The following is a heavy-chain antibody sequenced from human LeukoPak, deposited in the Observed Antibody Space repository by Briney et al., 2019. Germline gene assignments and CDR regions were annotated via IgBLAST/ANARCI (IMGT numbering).Heavy chain of an antibody. V-gene: IGHV3-33*01. Sequence: GRSLRLSCAASGFTFSSYGMHWVRQAPGKGLEWVAIMWYDGSNKYYTDSVKGRFTISRDNSKNTLYLQMNSLRVEDTAVYYCARGEGGYPRHFQHWGQGTLVTVSS. CDR3: ARGEGGYPRHFQH. J-gene: IGHJ1*01. D-gene: IGHD3-22*01. CDR2: MWYDGSNK. CDR1: GFTFSSYG.